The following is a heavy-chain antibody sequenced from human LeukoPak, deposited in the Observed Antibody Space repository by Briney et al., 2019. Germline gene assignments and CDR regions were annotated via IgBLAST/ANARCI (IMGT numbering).Heavy chain of an antibody. CDR2: IREDGSEK. D-gene: IGHD3-10*01. CDR1: GFAFSRYW. V-gene: IGHV3-7*01. CDR3: ARGVWFGESLGSGADY. J-gene: IGHJ4*02. Sequence: GGSLRLSCAASGFAFSRYWMNWVRQAPGEGLELVAYIREDGSEKKYVDSVKGRFTISRDNAKNSLYLQMTSLRVEDTAVYYCARGVWFGESLGSGADYWGQGTLVTVSS.